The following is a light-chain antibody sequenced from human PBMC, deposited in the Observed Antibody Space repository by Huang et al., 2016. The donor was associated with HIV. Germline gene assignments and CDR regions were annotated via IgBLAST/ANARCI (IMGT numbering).Light chain of an antibody. CDR1: QGVNNN. CDR2: DAS. CDR3: QHYNNWPLT. J-gene: IGKJ4*01. Sequence: EIVLTQSPATLSVSPGESATLSCRASQGVNNNLAWYQQKPGQAPRLLIYDASTSASGIPARFSGSGTGTEFTLTISSLQSEDLAVYHCQHYNNWPLTFGGGTKVEIK. V-gene: IGKV3-15*01.